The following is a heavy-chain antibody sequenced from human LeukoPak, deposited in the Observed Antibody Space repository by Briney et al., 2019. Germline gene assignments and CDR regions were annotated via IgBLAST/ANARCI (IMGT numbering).Heavy chain of an antibody. CDR2: IYYSGST. Sequence: SETLSLTCTVSGGSISNGGYYWSWIRQHPGKGLEWIGYIYYSGSTYYNPSLKSRVTISVDTSKNQFSLKLSSVTAADTAVYYCARDNGGNSYDYWGQGTLVTVSS. D-gene: IGHD4-23*01. CDR3: ARDNGGNSYDY. J-gene: IGHJ4*02. CDR1: GGSISNGGYY. V-gene: IGHV4-31*03.